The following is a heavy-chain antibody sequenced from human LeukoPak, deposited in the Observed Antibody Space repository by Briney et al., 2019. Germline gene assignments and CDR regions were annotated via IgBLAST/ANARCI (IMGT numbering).Heavy chain of an antibody. CDR3: ARVMVASWYYFDH. CDR1: GGSISSYP. D-gene: IGHD2-8*01. CDR2: IYTTGTI. V-gene: IGHV4-4*07. J-gene: IGHJ4*02. Sequence: SETLSLTCSVSGGSISSYPWSWIRQPAGKGLQWIGRIYTTGTINYNPSLKSRVTMSVDTSKNEFSLNLNSVTAADTAVYYCARVMVASWYYFDHWGQGTVVTVSS.